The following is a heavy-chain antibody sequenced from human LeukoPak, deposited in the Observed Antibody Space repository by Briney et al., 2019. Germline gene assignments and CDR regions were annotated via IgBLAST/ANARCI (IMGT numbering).Heavy chain of an antibody. CDR1: GYSFASYW. CDR2: IYPYDSDT. Sequence: GESLKISCKASGYSFASYWIGWVRQLPGKGLEWMGIIYPYDSDTRYSPSFQGQVTISADKSISTAYLQWSSLKASDTAMYYCARRPIPYCSRASCQYYFDYWGQGTLVTVSS. J-gene: IGHJ4*02. CDR3: ARRPIPYCSRASCQYYFDY. V-gene: IGHV5-51*01. D-gene: IGHD2-2*01.